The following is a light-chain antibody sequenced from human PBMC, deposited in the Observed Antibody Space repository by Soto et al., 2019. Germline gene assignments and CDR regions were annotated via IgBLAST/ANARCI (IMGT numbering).Light chain of an antibody. CDR1: QSNSTN. CDR2: GTS. V-gene: IGKV3-15*01. Sequence: EIVMTQSPVTLSVSPGERTTLSCRARQSNSTNLAWYQQKPGQAPRLLIHGTSTRATGIPARFSGSGSRTEFTLTISSLQSEDFGIYYCQQHDTWLRTFGQGTKVDIK. CDR3: QQHDTWLRT. J-gene: IGKJ1*01.